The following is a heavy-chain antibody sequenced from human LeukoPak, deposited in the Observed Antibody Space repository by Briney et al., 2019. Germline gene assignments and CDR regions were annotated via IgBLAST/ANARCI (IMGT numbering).Heavy chain of an antibody. Sequence: GGSLRLSCVASGFTFSTYWMRWVRQAPGKGLEWVASIKQDGSEKYYVDSVKGRFTISRDNAKNSLYLQMNSLRAEDTAVYYCARLIRPYFDYWGQGTLVTVSS. V-gene: IGHV3-7*05. CDR3: ARLIRPYFDY. J-gene: IGHJ4*02. CDR2: IKQDGSEK. CDR1: GFTFSTYW.